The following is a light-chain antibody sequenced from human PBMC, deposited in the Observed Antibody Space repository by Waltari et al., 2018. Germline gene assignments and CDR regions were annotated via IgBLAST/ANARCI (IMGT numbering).Light chain of an antibody. Sequence: AIRMTQPPSSLSASTGARVTITCRASQGISSYLAWYQQKPGKAPKLLIYAASTLQSGVPSRFSGSGSGTDFTLTISCLQSEDFVTYYCQQYYSYPTWTFGQGTKVEIK. CDR2: AAS. CDR3: QQYYSYPTWT. J-gene: IGKJ1*01. V-gene: IGKV1-8*01. CDR1: QGISSY.